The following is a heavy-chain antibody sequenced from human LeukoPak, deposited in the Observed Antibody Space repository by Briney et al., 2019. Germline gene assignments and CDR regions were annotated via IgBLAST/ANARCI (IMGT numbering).Heavy chain of an antibody. CDR2: INPNSGGT. J-gene: IGHJ4*02. CDR1: GYTFTCYY. V-gene: IGHV1-2*02. Sequence: GASVKVSCKASGYTFTCYYMHWVRQAPGQGLEWMGWINPNSGGTNYAQKFQGRVTMTRDTSISTAYMELSRLRSDDTAVYYCARECTHPDLAARTFDYWGQGTLVTVSS. D-gene: IGHD6-6*01. CDR3: ARECTHPDLAARTFDY.